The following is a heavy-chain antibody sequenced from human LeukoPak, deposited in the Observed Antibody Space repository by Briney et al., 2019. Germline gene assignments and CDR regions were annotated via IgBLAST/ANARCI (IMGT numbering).Heavy chain of an antibody. CDR1: GCTFTGYY. J-gene: IGHJ4*02. CDR2: INPNSGGT. V-gene: IGHV1-2*02. Sequence: EASVKVSCKASGCTFTGYYMHWVRQAPGQGLEWMGWINPNSGGTNYAQKFQGRVTMTRDTSISTAYMELSRLRSDDTAVYYCARANKTGTHDYWGQGTLVTVSS. D-gene: IGHD1-1*01. CDR3: ARANKTGTHDY.